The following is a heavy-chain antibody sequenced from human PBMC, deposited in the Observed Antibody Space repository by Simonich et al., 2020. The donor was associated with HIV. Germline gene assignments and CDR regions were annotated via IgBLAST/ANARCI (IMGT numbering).Heavy chain of an antibody. CDR1: GGSFCGYY. V-gene: IGHV4-34*01. D-gene: IGHD6-13*01. Sequence: QVQLQQWGAGLLKPSETLSLTCAVYGGSFCGYYWNWIRQPPGKGLEWIGEINHRGSTNYNPSLKRRVTISVDTSKNQFSLKLSSVTAADTAVYYCARLTAGGLGEYFQHWGQGTLVTVSS. J-gene: IGHJ1*01. CDR3: ARLTAGGLGEYFQH. CDR2: INHRGST.